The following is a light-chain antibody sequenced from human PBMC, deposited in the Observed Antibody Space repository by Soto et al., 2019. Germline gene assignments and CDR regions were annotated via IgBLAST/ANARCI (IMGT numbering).Light chain of an antibody. CDR1: RGVLYRNNLRNY. CDR3: QQYYDTPRT. J-gene: IGKJ1*01. CDR2: WAS. Sequence: IVITQSPNSLALSLGERAPINCKASRGVLYRNNLRNYVAWNQLKPGQPPKLLLYWASTRGSGVPDRFSGSGSGTHFSLTISSLQAEDVALYYCQQYYDTPRTFGQGTKVEIK. V-gene: IGKV4-1*01.